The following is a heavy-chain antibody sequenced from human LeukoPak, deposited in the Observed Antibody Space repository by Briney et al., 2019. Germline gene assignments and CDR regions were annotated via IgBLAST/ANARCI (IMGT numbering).Heavy chain of an antibody. Sequence: ASVKVSCKASGYTFTSYGISWVRQAPGQGHEWMGWISAYNGNTNYAQKLQGRVTMTTDTSTSTAYMELRSLRSDDTAVYYCARDGWRAVAPRGPFDYWGQGTLVTVSS. CDR3: ARDGWRAVAPRGPFDY. J-gene: IGHJ4*02. D-gene: IGHD6-19*01. CDR2: ISAYNGNT. V-gene: IGHV1-18*04. CDR1: GYTFTSYG.